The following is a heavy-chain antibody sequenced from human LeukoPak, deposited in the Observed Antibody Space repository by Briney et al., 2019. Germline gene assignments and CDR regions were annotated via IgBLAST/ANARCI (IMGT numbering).Heavy chain of an antibody. CDR3: ARDDDYGDFLDY. Sequence: PGGSPRLSCAASGFTVSSNYMSWVRQAAGKGLEWISYISSSSSTIYYADSVKGRFTISRDNAKNSLYLQMNSLRAEDTAVYYCARDDDYGDFLDYWGQGTLVTVSS. D-gene: IGHD4-17*01. CDR2: ISSSSSTI. CDR1: GFTVSSNY. V-gene: IGHV3-48*01. J-gene: IGHJ4*02.